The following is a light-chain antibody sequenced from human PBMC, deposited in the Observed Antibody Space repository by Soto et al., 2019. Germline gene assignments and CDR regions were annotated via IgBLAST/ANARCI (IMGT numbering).Light chain of an antibody. Sequence: EIVRTQFPAILSVSPGERAPLSCRASQRVSCILAGYQKKTGQTPRLLIYGASTRATVFPARFSASGSGTEFTLTISSLQSEDFAVYYCQHYNNLPPWTLGQGTKVEIK. CDR3: QHYNNLPPWT. CDR2: GAS. V-gene: IGKV3-15*01. CDR1: QRVSCI. J-gene: IGKJ1*01.